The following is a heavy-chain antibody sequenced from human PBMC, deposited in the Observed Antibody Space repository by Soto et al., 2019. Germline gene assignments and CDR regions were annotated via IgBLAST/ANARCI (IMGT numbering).Heavy chain of an antibody. CDR1: GYTFTGYY. D-gene: IGHD6-19*01. CDR3: ARDYSSGWYSFDY. V-gene: IGHV1-2*04. Sequence: GASVKVSCKASGYTFTGYYMHWVRQAPGQGLEWMGWINPNSGGTNYAQKFQGWVTMTRDTSISTAYMELSRLRSDDTAVEYCARDYSSGWYSFDYWGQGTLVTVSS. J-gene: IGHJ4*02. CDR2: INPNSGGT.